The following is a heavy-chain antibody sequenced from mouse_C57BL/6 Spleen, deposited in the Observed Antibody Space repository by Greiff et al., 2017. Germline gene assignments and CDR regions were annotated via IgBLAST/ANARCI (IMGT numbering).Heavy chain of an antibody. Sequence: QVQLQQSGAELVRPGASVKLSCKASGYTFTDYYINWVKQRPGQGLEWIARIYPGSGNTYYNEKFKGKATLTAGKSSSTAYMQLSSLTSEDSAVYFCARAPFYYGSSAFDYWGQGTTLTVSS. CDR3: ARAPFYYGSSAFDY. CDR2: IYPGSGNT. V-gene: IGHV1-76*01. CDR1: GYTFTDYY. D-gene: IGHD1-1*01. J-gene: IGHJ2*01.